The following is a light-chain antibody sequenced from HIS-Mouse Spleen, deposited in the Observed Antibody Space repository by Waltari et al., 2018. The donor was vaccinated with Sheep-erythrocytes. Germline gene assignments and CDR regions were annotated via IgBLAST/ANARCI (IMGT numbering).Light chain of an antibody. CDR1: QSVSSY. CDR2: DAS. V-gene: IGKV3-11*01. Sequence: EIVLTQSPATLXLSPXERATLPCRASQSVSSYLAWYQQKPGQAPRLLIYDASNRATGIPARFSGSGSGTDFTLTISSLEPEDFAVYYCQQRSNWLTFGGGTKVEIK. CDR3: QQRSNWLT. J-gene: IGKJ4*01.